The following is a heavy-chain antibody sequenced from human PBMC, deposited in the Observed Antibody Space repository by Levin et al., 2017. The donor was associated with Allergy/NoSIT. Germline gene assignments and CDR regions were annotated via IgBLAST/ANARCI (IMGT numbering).Heavy chain of an antibody. CDR3: ARSRRYYGSGRLDY. CDR2: INHSGST. V-gene: IGHV4-34*01. J-gene: IGHJ4*02. Sequence: SETLSLTCAVYGGSFSGYYWSWIRQPPGKGLEWIGEINHSGSTNYNPSLKSRVTISVDTSKNQFSLKLSSVTAADTAVYYCARSRRYYGSGRLDYWGQGTLVTVSS. D-gene: IGHD3-10*01. CDR1: GGSFSGYY.